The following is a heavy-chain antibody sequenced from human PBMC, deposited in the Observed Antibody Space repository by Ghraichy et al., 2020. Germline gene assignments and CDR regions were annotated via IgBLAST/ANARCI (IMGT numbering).Heavy chain of an antibody. V-gene: IGHV3-30*18. CDR1: GFTFSSYG. CDR2: ISYDGSNK. D-gene: IGHD1-26*01. Sequence: GESLNISCAASGFTFSSYGMHWVRQAPGKGLEWVAVISYDGSNKYYADSVKGRFTISRDNSKNTLYLQMNSLRAEDTAVYYCAKVGGGSYSLDYWGQGTLVTVSS. J-gene: IGHJ4*02. CDR3: AKVGGGSYSLDY.